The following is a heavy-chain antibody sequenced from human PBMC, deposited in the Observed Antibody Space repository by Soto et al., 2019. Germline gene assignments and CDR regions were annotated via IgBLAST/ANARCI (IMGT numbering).Heavy chain of an antibody. CDR2: INPNNGGT. Sequence: ASVKVSYKASGYTFTGYYMHWVRQAPGQGLEWMGWINPNNGGTNYAQKFQGRVTMTTDTSTSTAYMELRRLRSDDTAVYYCARVGRGGSFYYYYYMDVWGKGTTVTVSS. CDR1: GYTFTGYY. V-gene: IGHV1-2*02. J-gene: IGHJ6*03. CDR3: ARVGRGGSFYYYYYMDV. D-gene: IGHD2-15*01.